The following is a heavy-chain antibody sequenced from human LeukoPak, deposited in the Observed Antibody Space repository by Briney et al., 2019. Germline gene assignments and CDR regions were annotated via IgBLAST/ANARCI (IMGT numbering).Heavy chain of an antibody. D-gene: IGHD6-13*01. Sequence: SETLSLTYAVYGGSFSGYYWSWIRQPPGKGLEWIGEINHSGSTNYNPSLKSRVTISVDTSKNQFSLKLSSVTAADTAVYYCARGGIAAASDWFDPWGQGTLVTVSS. V-gene: IGHV4-34*01. CDR1: GGSFSGYY. CDR3: ARGGIAAASDWFDP. CDR2: INHSGST. J-gene: IGHJ5*02.